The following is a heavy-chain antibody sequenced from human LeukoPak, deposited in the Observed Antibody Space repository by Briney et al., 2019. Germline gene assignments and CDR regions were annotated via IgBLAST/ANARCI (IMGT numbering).Heavy chain of an antibody. CDR1: GGSISGSSYY. V-gene: IGHV4-39*01. D-gene: IGHD3-10*01. J-gene: IGHJ4*02. CDR2: T. Sequence: SETLSLTCTVSGGSISGSSYYWGWIRQPPGKGLEWIGSTYYNPSLKSRVTISVDTSKNQFSLKLNPVTATDTAVYYCARHYGPWGQGTLVTVSS. CDR3: ARHYGP.